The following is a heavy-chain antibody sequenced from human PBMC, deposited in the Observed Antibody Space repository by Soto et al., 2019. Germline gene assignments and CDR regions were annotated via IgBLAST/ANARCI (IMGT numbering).Heavy chain of an antibody. J-gene: IGHJ5*02. D-gene: IGHD3-22*01. CDR1: GGTFSSYA. CDR2: IIPIFGTA. Sequence: ASVKVSCKASGGTFSSYAISWVRQAPGQGLEWMGGIIPIFGTANYAQKFQGRVTITADESTSTAYMELSSLRSEDTAVYYCARDRGPSSGYSHYWFDPGAQGTLVNVSP. V-gene: IGHV1-69*13. CDR3: ARDRGPSSGYSHYWFDP.